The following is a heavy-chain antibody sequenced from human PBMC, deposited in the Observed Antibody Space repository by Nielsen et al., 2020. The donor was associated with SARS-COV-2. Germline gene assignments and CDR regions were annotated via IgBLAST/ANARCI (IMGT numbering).Heavy chain of an antibody. Sequence: ASVKVSCKASGYTFTSYAMNWVRQAPGQGLEWMGWINTNVGNPTYAQGFTGRFVFYLDTSVSTAYLHISSLKAEDTAVYYCARTVLWFGEPNDYWGQGTLVTVSS. CDR2: INTNVGNP. CDR1: GYTFTSYA. CDR3: ARTVLWFGEPNDY. J-gene: IGHJ4*02. D-gene: IGHD3-10*01. V-gene: IGHV7-4-1*02.